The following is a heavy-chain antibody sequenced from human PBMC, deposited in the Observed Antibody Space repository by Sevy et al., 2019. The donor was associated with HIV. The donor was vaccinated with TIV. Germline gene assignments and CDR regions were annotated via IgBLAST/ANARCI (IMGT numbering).Heavy chain of an antibody. V-gene: IGHV3-30*18. CDR3: AKGQGYDYIWGNERSEYYFDY. Sequence: GGSLRLSCAASRFTFSTYDIHWVRQAPGKGLEWVAVISHDGSYQYYTGSVKGRFTISRDDSKNKAYLQMNSLRADDSGVYYCAKGQGYDYIWGNERSEYYFDYWGQGTLVTVSS. D-gene: IGHD3-16*01. J-gene: IGHJ4*02. CDR2: ISHDGSYQ. CDR1: RFTFSTYD.